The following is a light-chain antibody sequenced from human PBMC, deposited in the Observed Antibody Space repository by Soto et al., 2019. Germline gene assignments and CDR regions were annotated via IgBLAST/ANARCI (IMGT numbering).Light chain of an antibody. J-gene: IGLJ1*01. CDR1: ASDVGGYNY. V-gene: IGLV2-14*01. CDR3: CSYTSRTTYV. Sequence: QSALTQPASVSGSPGQSITISCTGTASDVGGYNYVSWYQQHPGKAPKLMIHAVSNRPSGISSRFSGSKSGNTASLTISGLQSEDEADYFCCSYTSRTTYVFGTATKVTVL. CDR2: AVS.